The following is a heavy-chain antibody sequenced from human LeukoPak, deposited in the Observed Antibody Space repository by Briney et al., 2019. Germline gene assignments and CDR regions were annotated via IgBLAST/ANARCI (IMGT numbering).Heavy chain of an antibody. CDR2: INHRGST. CDR1: SESFSGYF. CDR3: ARGSIYYGDSSAYFDY. Sequence: SETLSLTCGVYSESFSGYFWTYTRQPPGGGLGWIGDINHRGSTNYNPSLKSRVTISVDTSKNQFSLRLTSVTAADTAVYYCARGSIYYGDSSAYFDYWGQGSLVTVSS. V-gene: IGHV4-34*01. D-gene: IGHD3-22*01. J-gene: IGHJ4*02.